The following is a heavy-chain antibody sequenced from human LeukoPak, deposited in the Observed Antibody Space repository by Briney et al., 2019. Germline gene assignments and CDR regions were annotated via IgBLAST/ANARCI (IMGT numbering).Heavy chain of an antibody. CDR3: ARAVWRSGSYSFDY. V-gene: IGHV3-13*01. CDR1: GFTFSSYD. Sequence: GGSLRLSCAASGFTFSSYDMHWVRQATGKGLEWVSAIGTAGDTYYPGSVKGRFTISRENAKNSLYLQMNSLRAGDTAVYYCARAVWRSGSYSFDYWGQGTLVTVSS. CDR2: IGTAGDT. J-gene: IGHJ4*02. D-gene: IGHD1-26*01.